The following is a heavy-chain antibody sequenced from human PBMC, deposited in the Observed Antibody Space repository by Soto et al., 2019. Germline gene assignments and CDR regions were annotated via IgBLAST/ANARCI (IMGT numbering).Heavy chain of an antibody. J-gene: IGHJ4*02. V-gene: IGHV4-39*02. CDR2: ISHSGTT. CDR1: GGSISSSGYY. CDR3: TREYYSSSAY. D-gene: IGHD6-6*01. Sequence: PSETLSLTCTVSGGSISSSGYYWAWIRQPPGKGLEWIGSISHSGTTFYKPSLKGRVTISVDTSKNQFSLKLSSVTAADTAVYYCTREYYSSSAYWGQGTLVTVSS.